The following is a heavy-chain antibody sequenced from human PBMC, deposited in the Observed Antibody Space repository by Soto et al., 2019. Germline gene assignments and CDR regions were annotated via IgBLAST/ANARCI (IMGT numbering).Heavy chain of an antibody. D-gene: IGHD3-9*01. CDR3: ARVTG. Sequence: PGGSLRLSCAASGFTFTNSDIHWVRQAPGKGLEWVAVMWYDGFNKDYADSVKGRFTISRDNSKNTLYLQMNSLRAEDTAVYYCARVTGWGQGTLVTVSS. J-gene: IGHJ4*02. CDR1: GFTFTNSD. V-gene: IGHV3-33*01. CDR2: MWYDGFNK.